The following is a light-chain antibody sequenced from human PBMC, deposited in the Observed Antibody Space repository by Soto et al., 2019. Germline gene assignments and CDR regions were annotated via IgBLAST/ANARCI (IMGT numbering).Light chain of an antibody. CDR3: HQSYSAPWT. Sequence: DIQVTQSPSSLSASVGDRVTITCRSSQSISRYLNWYRQKPGRAPNLLIYPASNLQSGVPSRFSGSGSGTDFTLTISRLQPGDVATYHCHQSYSAPWTFGQGTQVEIK. J-gene: IGKJ1*01. V-gene: IGKV1-39*01. CDR2: PAS. CDR1: QSISRY.